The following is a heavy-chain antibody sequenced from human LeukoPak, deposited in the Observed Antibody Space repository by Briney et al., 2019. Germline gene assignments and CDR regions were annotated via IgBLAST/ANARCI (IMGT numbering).Heavy chain of an antibody. CDR2: IHYSGSS. CDR1: GDSTSNFY. J-gene: IGHJ5*01. Sequence: SETLSLTCTVSGDSTSNFYWNWIRQSPGKGLEWIGNIHYSGSSVYNPSLQSRVPITIDTSRRQFFLKLNSVTAADTAVYFCALAPNSNWFDFWGPGTLVTVSS. V-gene: IGHV4-59*03. CDR3: ALAPNSNWFDF. D-gene: IGHD2-8*01.